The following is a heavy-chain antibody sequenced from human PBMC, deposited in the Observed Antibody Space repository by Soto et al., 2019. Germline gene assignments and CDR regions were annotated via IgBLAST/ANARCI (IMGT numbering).Heavy chain of an antibody. D-gene: IGHD2-2*01. CDR2: IWYDGSNK. V-gene: IGHV3-33*01. J-gene: IGHJ6*02. CDR1: GFTFSSYG. Sequence: GGSLRLSCAASGFTFSSYGMHWVRQAPGKGLEWVAVIWYDGSNKYYADSVKGRFTISRDNSKNTLYLKMNSLRAEDTAVYYCARDRYCISTSCYDLYYYYGMDVWGQGTTVTVSS. CDR3: ARDRYCISTSCYDLYYYYGMDV.